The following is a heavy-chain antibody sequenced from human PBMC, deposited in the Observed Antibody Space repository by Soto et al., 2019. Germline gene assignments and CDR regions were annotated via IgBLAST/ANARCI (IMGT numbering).Heavy chain of an antibody. V-gene: IGHV3-23*01. D-gene: IGHD2-15*01. J-gene: IGHJ4*02. CDR1: GFTFSSYA. CDR2: ISGSGGST. Sequence: GGSLRLSCAASGFTFSSYAMSWVRQAPGKGLEWVSAISGSGGSTYYADSVKGRFTISRDNSKNTLYLQMNSLRAEDTAVYYCAKDRLLGYCSGGSCLTENDFDYWGQGTLVTVSS. CDR3: AKDRLLGYCSGGSCLTENDFDY.